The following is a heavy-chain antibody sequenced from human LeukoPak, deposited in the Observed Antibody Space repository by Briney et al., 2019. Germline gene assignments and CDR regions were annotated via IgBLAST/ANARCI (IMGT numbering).Heavy chain of an antibody. CDR1: GFTFSSYE. D-gene: IGHD6-19*01. J-gene: IGHJ4*02. V-gene: IGHV3-48*03. CDR3: ARSLLGQWLVRRSFDC. CDR2: ISGSGSTI. Sequence: GGSLRLSCAASGFTFSSYEMNWVRQDPGKGLEWVSYISGSGSTINYADYVKGRFTISRDNANNSLYLQMNSLRAEDTAVCYCARSLLGQWLVRRSFDCWGQGTLVTVPA.